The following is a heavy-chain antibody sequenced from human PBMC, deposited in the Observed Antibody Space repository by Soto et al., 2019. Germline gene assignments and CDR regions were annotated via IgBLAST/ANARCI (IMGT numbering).Heavy chain of an antibody. Sequence: SVKVSCKASGGTFSSYAISWVLQAPGQGLEWMGGIIPIFGTANYAQKFQGRVTITADESTSTAYMELSSLRSEDTAVYYCASVLGARGYYFDYWGQGTLVTVSS. CDR1: GGTFSSYA. D-gene: IGHD3-16*01. CDR2: IIPIFGTA. CDR3: ASVLGARGYYFDY. V-gene: IGHV1-69*13. J-gene: IGHJ4*02.